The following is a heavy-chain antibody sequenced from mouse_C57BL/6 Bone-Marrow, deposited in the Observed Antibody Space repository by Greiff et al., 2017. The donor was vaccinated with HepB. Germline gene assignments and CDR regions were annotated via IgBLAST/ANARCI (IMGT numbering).Heavy chain of an antibody. CDR3: ARRGIVTTCAMDY. CDR1: GYTFTDYY. J-gene: IGHJ4*01. V-gene: IGHV1-26*01. CDR2: INPNHGGN. D-gene: IGHD2-5*01. Sequence: EVQLQHSGPELVKPGASVKISCKASGYTFTDYYMNWVKQSHGKSLAWMGDINPNHGGNIYNQKFKGKATLTVDKSSSTAYMELRSLTSEDSAVYYCARRGIVTTCAMDYWGQGTSVTVSS.